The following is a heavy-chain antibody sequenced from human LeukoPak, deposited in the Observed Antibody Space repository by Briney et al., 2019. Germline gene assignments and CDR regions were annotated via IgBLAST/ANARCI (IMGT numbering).Heavy chain of an antibody. Sequence: GASVTVSCMASGYTFTHYYMHWVRQAPGQGLEWMGWINPYTGGTNYAQKFQGRVTMPRDSSISTAYMELSSLTSDDTAVYYCARERGVQLERKLDHWGQGTLVTVSS. D-gene: IGHD1-1*01. J-gene: IGHJ4*02. V-gene: IGHV1-2*02. CDR3: ARERGVQLERKLDH. CDR1: GYTFTHYY. CDR2: INPYTGGT.